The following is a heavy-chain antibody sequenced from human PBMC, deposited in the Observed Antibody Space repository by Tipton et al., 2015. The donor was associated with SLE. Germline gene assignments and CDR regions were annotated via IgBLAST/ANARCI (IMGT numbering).Heavy chain of an antibody. CDR3: ARVSSWDPLFDY. J-gene: IGHJ4*02. V-gene: IGHV4-59*01. CDR2: IYYSGST. Sequence: TLSLTCTVSGGSISSYYWSWIRQPPGKGLEWIGYIYYSGSTNYNPSLKSLVTISVDTSKNQFSLKLSPVTAADTAVYYCARVSSWDPLFDYWGQGPLVTVSS. CDR1: GGSISSYY. D-gene: IGHD6-13*01.